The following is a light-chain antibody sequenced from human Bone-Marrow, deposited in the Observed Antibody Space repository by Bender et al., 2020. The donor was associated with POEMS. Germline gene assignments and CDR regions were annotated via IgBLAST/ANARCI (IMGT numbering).Light chain of an antibody. V-gene: IGLV1-40*01. J-gene: IGLJ3*02. Sequence: QSVLTQPPSVSGAPGQTVTISCTGTSSNMGAGYGVNWYQQLPGTAPKLLIYNNENRPSGVPDRISGSKSGTSASLTISGLQAEDEADYYCSSYTSSGILLFGGGTKLAVL. CDR2: NNE. CDR3: SSYTSSGILL. CDR1: SSNMGAGYG.